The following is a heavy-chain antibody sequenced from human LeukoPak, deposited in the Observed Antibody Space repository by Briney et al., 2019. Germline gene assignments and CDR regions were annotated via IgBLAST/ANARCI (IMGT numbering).Heavy chain of an antibody. D-gene: IGHD2-2*01. Sequence: SVKVSCTASGGTFSIYAISWVRQAPGQGLEWMGGIIPIFGTANYAQKFQGRVTITADESTSTAYMELSSLRSEDTAVYYCARLGRGYCSSTSCYAYYYGMDVWGQGTTVTVSS. CDR2: IIPIFGTA. J-gene: IGHJ6*02. V-gene: IGHV1-69*13. CDR3: ARLGRGYCSSTSCYAYYYGMDV. CDR1: GGTFSIYA.